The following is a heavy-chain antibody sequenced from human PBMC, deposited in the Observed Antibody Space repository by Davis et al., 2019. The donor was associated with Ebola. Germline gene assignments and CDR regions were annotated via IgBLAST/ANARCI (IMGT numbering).Heavy chain of an antibody. D-gene: IGHD4-11*01. CDR1: GGSFSGYY. V-gene: IGHV4-34*01. CDR2: INHSGST. CDR3: ARLHYRSHFDS. J-gene: IGHJ4*02. Sequence: SETLSLTCAVYGGSFSGYYWSWIRQPPGKGLEWIGEINHSGSTNYNSSLKSRVTISVDKSKNQFSLSLTSVTAADTAVYYCARLHYRSHFDSWGQGTLVTVSS.